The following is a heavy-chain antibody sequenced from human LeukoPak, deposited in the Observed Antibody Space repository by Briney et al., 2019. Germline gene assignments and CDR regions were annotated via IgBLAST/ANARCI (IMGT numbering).Heavy chain of an antibody. Sequence: GGSLRLSCAASGFTFSSYAMHWVRQAPGKGLEWVAVISYDGSNKYYADSVKGRFTISRDNSKNTLYLQMNSLRAEDTAVYYCARDKTGYSSSWYQEGIGYFDYWGQGTLVTVSS. D-gene: IGHD6-13*01. CDR2: ISYDGSNK. J-gene: IGHJ4*02. CDR3: ARDKTGYSSSWYQEGIGYFDY. V-gene: IGHV3-30-3*01. CDR1: GFTFSSYA.